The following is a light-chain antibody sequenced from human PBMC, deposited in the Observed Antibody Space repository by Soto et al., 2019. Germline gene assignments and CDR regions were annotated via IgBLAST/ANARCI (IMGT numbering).Light chain of an antibody. CDR3: QQYGSSLGRT. J-gene: IGKJ1*01. CDR1: QSVSGSY. CDR2: GAS. Sequence: EIVLTQSPGTLSLSPGERATLSCRASQSVSGSYLAWYQQKPGQAPRLLIYGASSRATGIPDRFSGSGSGTDFTLTISRLEPEDFAVYYCQQYGSSLGRTFGQGTKVEIK. V-gene: IGKV3-20*01.